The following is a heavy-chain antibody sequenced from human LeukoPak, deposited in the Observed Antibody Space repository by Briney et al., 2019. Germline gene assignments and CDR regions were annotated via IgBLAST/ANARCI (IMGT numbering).Heavy chain of an antibody. CDR1: GFTFSSYA. V-gene: IGHV3-23*01. J-gene: IGHJ4*02. CDR2: ISGSGGST. Sequence: TGGSLRLSCAASGFTFSSYAMSWVRQAPGKGLEWVSGISGSGGSTYYADPVKGRFTISRDNSKNTLYLQMNSLRAEDTAIYYCAKSRDGYNSAADYWGQGTLVTVSS. D-gene: IGHD5-24*01. CDR3: AKSRDGYNSAADY.